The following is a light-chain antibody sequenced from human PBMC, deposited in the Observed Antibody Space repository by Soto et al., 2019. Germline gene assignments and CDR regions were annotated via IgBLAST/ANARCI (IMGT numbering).Light chain of an antibody. CDR2: DVS. CDR3: LHYGISPQT. Sequence: VLTQSPGTLSVSPGEGATLACRASQSVKNNYLAWYQQKPGQAPRLLIYDVSTRATGIPDRFSGSGSGTDFTLTISRLEPEDFAVYFCLHYGISPQTFGQGSKVEVK. CDR1: QSVKNNY. J-gene: IGKJ1*01. V-gene: IGKV3-20*01.